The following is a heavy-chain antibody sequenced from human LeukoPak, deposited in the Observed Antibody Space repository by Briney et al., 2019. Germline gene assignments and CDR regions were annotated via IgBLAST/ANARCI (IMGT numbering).Heavy chain of an antibody. J-gene: IGHJ3*02. CDR2: TSSSDAGT. CDR3: AKENYGSGSYGAFDI. CDR1: GFTLSTYA. V-gene: IGHV3-23*01. Sequence: GGSLRLSCAASGFTLSTYAMSWVRQTPGKGLEWVAATSSSDAGTYHADSVRGRFTISRDNSKNTLYLQMNSLRAEDTAVYYCAKENYGSGSYGAFDIWGQGTMVTVSS. D-gene: IGHD3-10*01.